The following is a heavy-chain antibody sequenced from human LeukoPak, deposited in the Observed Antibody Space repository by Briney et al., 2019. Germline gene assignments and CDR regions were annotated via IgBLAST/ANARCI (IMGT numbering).Heavy chain of an antibody. CDR1: GFTFSSYW. J-gene: IGHJ4*02. D-gene: IGHD6-19*01. Sequence: GGSLRLSCAASGFTFSSYWMSWVRRAPGKGLEWVANIKQDGSEKYYVDSVKGRFTISRDNAKNSLYLQMNSLRAEDTAVYYCARVRKQWLVECFDYWGQGTLVTVSS. V-gene: IGHV3-7*01. CDR3: ARVRKQWLVECFDY. CDR2: IKQDGSEK.